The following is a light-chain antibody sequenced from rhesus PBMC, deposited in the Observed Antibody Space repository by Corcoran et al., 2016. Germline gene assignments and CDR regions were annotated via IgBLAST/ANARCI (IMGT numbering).Light chain of an antibody. V-gene: IGKV1-22*01. CDR1: QGISSW. Sequence: DIQMTQSPSSLSASVGDTVTITCRASQGISSWLAWYQQKPGKAPKLLNYKASSLQTGIPSRFSGSGSGTDFTLTISSLQPEDSAAYFCQHSYDYPYSFGQGTKVEIK. J-gene: IGKJ2*01. CDR3: QHSYDYPYS. CDR2: KAS.